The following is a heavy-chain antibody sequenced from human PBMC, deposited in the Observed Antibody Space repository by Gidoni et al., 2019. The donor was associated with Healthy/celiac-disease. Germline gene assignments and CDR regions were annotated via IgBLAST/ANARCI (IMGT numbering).Heavy chain of an antibody. V-gene: IGHV3-21*01. CDR1: GFTFSSYS. D-gene: IGHD4-17*01. CDR2: ISSSSSYI. Sequence: EVQLVESGGGLVKPGGSLRLSCAAAGFTFSSYSMNWVRQPPGKGLEWVTSISSSSSYIYYAEAVKGRFTNSRDNGKNSLYLQMNSLGAEETGGYYCARDYASGFDYWGQGTLVTVSS. CDR3: ARDYASGFDY. J-gene: IGHJ4*02.